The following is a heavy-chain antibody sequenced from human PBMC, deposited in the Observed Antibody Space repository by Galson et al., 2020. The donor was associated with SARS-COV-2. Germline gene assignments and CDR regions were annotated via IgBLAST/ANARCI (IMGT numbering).Heavy chain of an antibody. D-gene: IGHD3-10*01. CDR1: SASISSGRYY. J-gene: IGHJ2*01. V-gene: IGHV4-61*02. CDR2: TYTSGGA. CDR3: ARMISPYFYGSGTV. Sequence: SETLSLTCTASSASISSGRYYWRWVRPPVGQGLEWLGRTYTSGGASYNPSFRGRAATAVDTSKNQFSLNLTSVTAADTAVYYCARMISPYFYGSGTVWGRGILVTVSS.